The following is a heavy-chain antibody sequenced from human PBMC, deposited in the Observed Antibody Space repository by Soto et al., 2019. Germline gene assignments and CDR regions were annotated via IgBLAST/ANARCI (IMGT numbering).Heavy chain of an antibody. CDR1: GFTFSSHG. J-gene: IGHJ4*02. V-gene: IGHV3-33*01. CDR3: AREGGAYCSGGSCSRPFDY. Sequence: QVQLVESGGGVVQPGRSLRLSCAASGFTFSSHGMHWVRQAPGKGLEWVAVIWYDGSNKYYADSVKGRFTISRDNSKNTLYLQMNSLRAEDTAVYYCAREGGAYCSGGSCSRPFDYWGQGTLVTVSS. D-gene: IGHD2-15*01. CDR2: IWYDGSNK.